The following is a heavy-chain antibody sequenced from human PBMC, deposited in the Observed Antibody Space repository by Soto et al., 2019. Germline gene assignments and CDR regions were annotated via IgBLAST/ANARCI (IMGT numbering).Heavy chain of an antibody. CDR2: IIPIFGTA. V-gene: IGHV1-69*13. J-gene: IGHJ4*02. CDR3: ARERDYYGSGSYYRYFDY. D-gene: IGHD3-10*01. CDR1: GVTFSSYA. Sequence: GASVKVSFKASGVTFSSYAISWLRHAPGQGLEWMGGIIPIFGTANYAQKFQGRVTITADESTSTAYMELSSLRSEDTAVYYCARERDYYGSGSYYRYFDYWGQGTLVTVSS.